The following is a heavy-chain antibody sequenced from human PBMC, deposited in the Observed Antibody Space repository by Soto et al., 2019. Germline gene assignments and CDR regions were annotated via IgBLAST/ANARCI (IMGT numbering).Heavy chain of an antibody. J-gene: IGHJ5*02. V-gene: IGHV4-30-4*01. CDR3: ARGIHGSSRYINWFDP. Sequence: SETLSLTCTVSGGSISSGAYFWNWIRQSPGKGLEWLGYISYIGSTYYNPSLKSRLSISRDTSKNQFSLKMTSVIDADTAVYFCARGIHGSSRYINWFDPWGQGTPVTVSS. D-gene: IGHD5-18*01. CDR2: ISYIGST. CDR1: GGSISSGAYF.